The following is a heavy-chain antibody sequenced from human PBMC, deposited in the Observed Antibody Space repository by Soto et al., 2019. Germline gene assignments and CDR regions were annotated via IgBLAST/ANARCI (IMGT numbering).Heavy chain of an antibody. V-gene: IGHV3-30-3*01. CDR2: LAYDGSDK. J-gene: IGHJ4*02. CDR1: GFTFSHYA. CDR3: AKVTDNGHYFDY. Sequence: ESGGGVVQPGRSLRLSCAASGFTFSHYAMHWVRQAPGKGLEWVAVLAYDGSDKYYADSVKGRFTISRDNSKNTLYLQMTSLRAEDTAVYYCAKVTDNGHYFDYWGQGTWVTVSS. D-gene: IGHD1-1*01.